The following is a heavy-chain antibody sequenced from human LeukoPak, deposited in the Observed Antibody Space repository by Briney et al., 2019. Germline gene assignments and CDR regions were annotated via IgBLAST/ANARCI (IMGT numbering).Heavy chain of an antibody. CDR1: VYTFTDYY. CDR3: ARVRGGWYLDY. J-gene: IGHJ4*02. CDR2: INPNSGGT. Sequence: GASVKVSCKASVYTFTDYYMHWVRQAPGQGLEWMGWINPNSGGTNYAQKFQGRVTMTRDTSISTAYMELSRLRSDDTAVYYCARVRGGWYLDYWGQGTLVTVSS. V-gene: IGHV1-2*02. D-gene: IGHD6-19*01.